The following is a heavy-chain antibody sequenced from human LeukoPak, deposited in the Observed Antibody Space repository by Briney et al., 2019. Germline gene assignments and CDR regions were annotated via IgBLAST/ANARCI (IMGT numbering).Heavy chain of an antibody. V-gene: IGHV4-39*07. Sequence: SETLSLTCTVSGGSISSSSYYWGWIRQPPGKGLEWIGSIYYSGSTYYNPSLKSRVTISVDTSKNQFSLKLSSVTAADTAVYYCARLSAEHDALDIWGQGTMVTVSS. CDR1: GGSISSSSYY. CDR3: ARLSAEHDALDI. CDR2: IYYSGST. D-gene: IGHD1/OR15-1a*01. J-gene: IGHJ3*02.